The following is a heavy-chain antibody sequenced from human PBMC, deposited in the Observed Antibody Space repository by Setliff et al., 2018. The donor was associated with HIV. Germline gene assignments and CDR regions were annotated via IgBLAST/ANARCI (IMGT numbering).Heavy chain of an antibody. V-gene: IGHV4-39*01. CDR2: IYRSGST. CDR3: ARHKDSDYVCGSYRPDGFDI. Sequence: SETLSLTCTVSGGSSSSSSFYWGWIRQPPGKGLEWIGNIYRSGSTYYNPSLRSRVTISVDTSKNQFYLNLNSVTDADTALYYCARHKDSDYVCGSYRPDGFDIWGQGTTVTVSS. D-gene: IGHD3-16*02. CDR1: GGSSSSSSFY. J-gene: IGHJ3*02.